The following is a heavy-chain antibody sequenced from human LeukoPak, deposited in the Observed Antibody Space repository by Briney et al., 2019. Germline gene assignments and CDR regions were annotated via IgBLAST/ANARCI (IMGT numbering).Heavy chain of an antibody. CDR1: GFTFSSYG. V-gene: IGHV3-23*01. J-gene: IGHJ3*02. D-gene: IGHD2-21*02. Sequence: LGGSLRLSCAASGFTFSSYGMSWVRQAPGKGLEWVSTIDRSGGSTYYADSVKGRFTISRDNSKNALYLQMNSLRAEDTAVYYCARDLPLAYCGGDCSYPGIWGQGTMVTVSS. CDR2: IDRSGGST. CDR3: ARDLPLAYCGGDCSYPGI.